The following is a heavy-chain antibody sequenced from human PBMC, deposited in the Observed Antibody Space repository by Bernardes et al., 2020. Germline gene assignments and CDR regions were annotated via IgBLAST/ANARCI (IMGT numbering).Heavy chain of an antibody. CDR3: AKERIYTVTTSNWFDP. CDR2: ISGSGGST. Sequence: GGSLRLSCAASGFTFSSYAMSWVRQAPGKGLEWVSAISGSGGSTYYADSVKGRFTISRDNSKITLYLQMNSLRAEDTAVYYCAKERIYTVTTSNWFDPWGQGTLVTVSS. J-gene: IGHJ5*02. CDR1: GFTFSSYA. D-gene: IGHD4-17*01. V-gene: IGHV3-23*01.